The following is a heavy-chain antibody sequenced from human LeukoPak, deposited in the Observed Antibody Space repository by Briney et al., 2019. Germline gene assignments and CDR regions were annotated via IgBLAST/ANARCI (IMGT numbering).Heavy chain of an antibody. CDR3: VVPAAIQRD. CDR1: GFTFSSYW. V-gene: IGHV3-74*01. CDR2: INSDGSST. D-gene: IGHD2-2*01. Sequence: PGESLRLSCAASGFTFSSYWMHWVRQAPGKGLVWVSRINSDGSSTSYADSVKGRFAISRDNAKNSLYLQMNSLRAEDTAVYYCVVPAAIQRDWGQGTMVTVSS. J-gene: IGHJ3*01.